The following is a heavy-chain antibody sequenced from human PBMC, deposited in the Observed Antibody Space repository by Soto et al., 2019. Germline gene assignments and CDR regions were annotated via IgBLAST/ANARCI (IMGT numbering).Heavy chain of an antibody. J-gene: IGHJ4*02. CDR2: IYSSGST. CDR1: GGSISGYF. CDR3: ARSEKGMATILDY. V-gene: IGHV4-59*01. D-gene: IGHD5-12*01. Sequence: SETLSLTCTVSGGSISGYFWNWIRQPPGKGLEWIGYIYSSGSTNYKSSLKSRVTISVDTSKNQFSLKLSSVTAADTAVYYCARSEKGMATILDYWGQGILVTLSS.